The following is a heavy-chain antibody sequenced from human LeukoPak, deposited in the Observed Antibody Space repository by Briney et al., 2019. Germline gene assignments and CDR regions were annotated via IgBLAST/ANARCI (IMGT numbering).Heavy chain of an antibody. CDR3: ARDGYCSGGRCYGKDY. D-gene: IGHD2-15*01. J-gene: IGHJ4*02. Sequence: GGSLRLSCAASGFSFSNYWMHWVRQAPGKGLVWVSRTNSDGSSTSYADSVKGRFTISRDNAKNTLYLQVNSPRAEDTAVYYCARDGYCSGGRCYGKDYWGQGTLVTVSS. CDR1: GFSFSNYW. CDR2: TNSDGSST. V-gene: IGHV3-74*01.